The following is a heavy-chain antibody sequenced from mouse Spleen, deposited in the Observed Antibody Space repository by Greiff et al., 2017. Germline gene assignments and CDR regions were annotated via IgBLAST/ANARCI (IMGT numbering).Heavy chain of an antibody. J-gene: IGHJ4*01. CDR3: VRPMDY. Sequence: VKLVESGPGLVAPSQSLSITCTVSGFSLTSYDISWIRQPPGKGLEWLGVIWTGGGTNYNSAFMSRLSISKDNSKSQVFLKMNSLQTDDTAIYYCVRPMDYWGQGTSVTVSS. CDR2: IWTGGGT. V-gene: IGHV2-9-2*01. CDR1: GFSLTSYD.